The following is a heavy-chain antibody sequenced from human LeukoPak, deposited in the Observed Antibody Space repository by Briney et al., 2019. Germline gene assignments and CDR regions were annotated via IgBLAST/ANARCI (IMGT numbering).Heavy chain of an antibody. CDR2: IYYRGST. CDR3: AIFPLNYAEYYFDY. J-gene: IGHJ4*02. V-gene: IGHV4-59*08. D-gene: IGHD2-2*01. Sequence: SETLSLTCTVSGGSISSYYWSWIRQSPGKGLEWIGYIYYRGSTSYSPSLKSRVTISVDTSKNQFSLKLRTVTAADTAVYYCAIFPLNYAEYYFDYWGQGILVTISS. CDR1: GGSISSYY.